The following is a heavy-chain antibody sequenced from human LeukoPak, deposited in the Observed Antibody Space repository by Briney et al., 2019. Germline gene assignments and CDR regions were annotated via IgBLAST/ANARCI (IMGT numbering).Heavy chain of an antibody. V-gene: IGHV4-59*12. CDR3: ARSNGDYISAFDI. CDR1: GGSISSYY. J-gene: IGHJ3*02. CDR2: IYYSGST. Sequence: SETLSLTCTVSGGSISSYYWSWIRQPPGKGLEWIGYIYYSGSTYYNPSLKSRVTISVDTSKNQFSLKLSSVTAADTAVYYCARSNGDYISAFDIWGQGTMVTVSS. D-gene: IGHD4-17*01.